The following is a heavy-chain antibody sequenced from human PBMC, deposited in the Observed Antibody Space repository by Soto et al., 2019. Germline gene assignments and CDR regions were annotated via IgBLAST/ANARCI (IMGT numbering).Heavy chain of an antibody. Sequence: SETRSLTCTVSGDSINTGDYYWIWLRQPPRKGLEWIGYIYYTGSTYYNPSLKSQFTISIDTSKTQFSLKVNSVTAADTAVYYCARIPLLQGGWFDPWGQGTLVTAPQ. J-gene: IGHJ5*02. CDR3: ARIPLLQGGWFDP. D-gene: IGHD1-26*01. CDR2: IYYTGST. V-gene: IGHV4-30-4*01. CDR1: GDSINTGDYY.